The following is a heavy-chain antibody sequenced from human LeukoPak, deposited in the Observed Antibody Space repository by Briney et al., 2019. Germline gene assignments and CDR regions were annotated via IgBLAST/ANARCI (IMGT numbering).Heavy chain of an antibody. Sequence: PSETLSLTCAVYGGSFSGYYWSWIRQPPGKGLEWIGEINHSGSTNYNPSLKSRVTMSVDTSKNQFSLKLSSVTAADTAVYYCARRAFPSFGTGYPQYYFDYWGQGTLVTVSS. J-gene: IGHJ4*02. CDR2: INHSGST. CDR1: GGSFSGYY. CDR3: ARRAFPSFGTGYPQYYFDY. V-gene: IGHV4-34*01. D-gene: IGHD3/OR15-3a*01.